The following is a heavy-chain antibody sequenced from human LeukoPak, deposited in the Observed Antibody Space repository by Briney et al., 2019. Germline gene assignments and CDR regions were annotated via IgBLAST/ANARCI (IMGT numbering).Heavy chain of an antibody. CDR3: ARDYTFEYSSSLPTGY. Sequence: AGGSLRLSCAASGFTITTNYMNWVRQAPGKGLEWVSVIYGDDETNYADSVKGRFTISRDNSKNTLYLQMNSLRADDTAVYYCARDYTFEYSSSLPTGYWGQGTPVTVSS. CDR2: IYGDDET. J-gene: IGHJ4*02. V-gene: IGHV3-53*01. D-gene: IGHD6-6*01. CDR1: GFTITTNY.